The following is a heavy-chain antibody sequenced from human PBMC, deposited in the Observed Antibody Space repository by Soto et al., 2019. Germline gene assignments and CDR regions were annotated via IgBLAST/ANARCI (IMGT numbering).Heavy chain of an antibody. CDR1: GGSISSGGYS. D-gene: IGHD3-10*01. CDR3: ARSDYYGSGSFSYFDY. J-gene: IGHJ4*02. V-gene: IGHV4-30-2*01. CDR2: IYHSGST. Sequence: QLQLQESGSGLVKPSQTLSLTCAVSGGSISSGGYSWSWIRQPPGKGLEWIGYIYHSGSTYYNPSLKSPVTISVDRSKNQFSLKLSSVTAADTAVYYCARSDYYGSGSFSYFDYWGQGTLVTVSS.